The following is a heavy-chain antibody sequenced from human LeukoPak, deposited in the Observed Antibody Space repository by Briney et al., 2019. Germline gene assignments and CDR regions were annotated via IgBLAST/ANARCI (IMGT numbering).Heavy chain of an antibody. Sequence: SETLSLTCTVSVGSLTTDHWNWIRQPPGKGLEWIGCIYYSGRTYYNPSLESRVTISVDMSKSQFSLRRTSVAAADTAVCYCARKNVLEIWGQGTLVTVSS. D-gene: IGHD2/OR15-2a*01. CDR3: ARKNVLEI. J-gene: IGHJ3*02. V-gene: IGHV4-59*01. CDR2: IYYSGRT. CDR1: VGSLTTDH.